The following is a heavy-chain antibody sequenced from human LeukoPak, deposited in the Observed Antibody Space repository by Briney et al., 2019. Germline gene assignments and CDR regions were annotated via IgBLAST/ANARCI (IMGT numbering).Heavy chain of an antibody. J-gene: IGHJ4*02. V-gene: IGHV4-59*08. CDR2: FFFGGST. Sequence: PSETLSLTCTVSGGSLSRYYWSWIRQPPGKGLEWIGCFFFGGSTDHNPSLQSRVTISVDTSKNQLSLRVSSVTASDTAVYYCARRRYISGQIDYWGQGTLVTVSS. CDR1: GGSLSRYY. D-gene: IGHD6-19*01. CDR3: ARRRYISGQIDY.